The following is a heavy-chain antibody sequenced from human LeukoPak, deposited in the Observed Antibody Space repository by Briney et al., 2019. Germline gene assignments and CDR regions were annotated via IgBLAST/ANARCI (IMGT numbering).Heavy chain of an antibody. CDR3: ASGESPDY. J-gene: IGHJ4*02. D-gene: IGHD3-10*01. V-gene: IGHV3-23*01. Sequence: GGSLRLSCTASGFNFSTYAMTWVRQPPGKGLQWVSTINAGGTNTKYADSVKGRFTISRDSSKSTLYLQMNSLRVEDTAVYYCASGESPDYWGQGTLVTVSS. CDR1: GFNFSTYA. CDR2: INAGGTNT.